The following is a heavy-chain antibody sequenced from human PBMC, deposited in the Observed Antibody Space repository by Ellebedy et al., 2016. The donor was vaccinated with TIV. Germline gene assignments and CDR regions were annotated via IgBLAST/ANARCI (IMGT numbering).Heavy chain of an antibody. D-gene: IGHD4-17*01. CDR2: ISSSSTI. Sequence: GGSLRLSXAASGFTFSSYSMNWVRQAPGKGLEWVSYISSSSTIYYADSVKGRFTISRDNAKNSLYLQMNSLRAEDTAVYYCARLDYGDYYFDYWGQGTLVTVSS. V-gene: IGHV3-48*04. CDR3: ARLDYGDYYFDY. J-gene: IGHJ4*02. CDR1: GFTFSSYS.